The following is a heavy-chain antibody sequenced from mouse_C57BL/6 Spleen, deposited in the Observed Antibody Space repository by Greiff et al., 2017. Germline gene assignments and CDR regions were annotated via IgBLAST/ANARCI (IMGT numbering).Heavy chain of an antibody. CDR1: GYAFSSSW. V-gene: IGHV1-82*01. D-gene: IGHD1-1*01. CDR2: IYPGDGDT. CDR3: ARGGSSYGDY. Sequence: QVQLQQSGPELVKPGASVKISCKASGYAFSSSWMNWVKQRPGKGLEWIGRIYPGDGDTNYNGKFKGKATLTADKSSSTAYMQLSSLTSEDSAVYFCARGGSSYGDYWGQGTTLTVSS. J-gene: IGHJ2*01.